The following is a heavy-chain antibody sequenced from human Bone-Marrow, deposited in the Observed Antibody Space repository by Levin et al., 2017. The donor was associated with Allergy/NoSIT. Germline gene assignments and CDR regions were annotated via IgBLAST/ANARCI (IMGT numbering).Heavy chain of an antibody. CDR2: ISYDGSNK. Sequence: PGESLKISCAASGFTFSSYGMHWVRQAPGKGLEWVAVISYDGSNKYYADSVKGRFTISRDNSKNTLYLQMNSLRAEDTAVYYCAMPSGSSGYYQDYFDYWGQGTLVTVSS. V-gene: IGHV3-30*03. CDR3: AMPSGSSGYYQDYFDY. CDR1: GFTFSSYG. D-gene: IGHD3-22*01. J-gene: IGHJ4*02.